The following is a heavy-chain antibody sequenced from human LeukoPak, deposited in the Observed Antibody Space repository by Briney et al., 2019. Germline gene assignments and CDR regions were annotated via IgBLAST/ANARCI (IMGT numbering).Heavy chain of an antibody. D-gene: IGHD6-13*01. J-gene: IGHJ3*02. Sequence: GGSLRLSCAASGFTFSSYSMNWARQAPGKGLEWVSSISSGSTYMYYADSVKGRFTISRDNAQNSLYLQMNSLRAEDTAVYYCARVLRSQQLVPGDAFDIWGQGTMVTVSS. CDR2: ISSGSTYM. CDR3: ARVLRSQQLVPGDAFDI. V-gene: IGHV3-21*01. CDR1: GFTFSSYS.